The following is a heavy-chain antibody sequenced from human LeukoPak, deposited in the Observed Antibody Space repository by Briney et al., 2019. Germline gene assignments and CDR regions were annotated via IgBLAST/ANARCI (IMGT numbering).Heavy chain of an antibody. CDR2: IYSGGST. D-gene: IGHD3-22*01. V-gene: IGHV3-66*02. CDR3: ARVGYYDSSGYYYGWYFDL. J-gene: IGHJ2*01. CDR1: GFTVSSNY. Sequence: GGSLRLSCAASGFTVSSNYMSWVRQAPGKGLEWVSVIYSGGSTYYADSVKGRFTISRDNSKNTLYLQMNSLRAEDTAVYYCARVGYYDSSGYYYGWYFDLWGRGTLVTVSS.